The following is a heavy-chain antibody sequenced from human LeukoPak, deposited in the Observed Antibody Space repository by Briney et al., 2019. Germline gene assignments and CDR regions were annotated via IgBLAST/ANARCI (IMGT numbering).Heavy chain of an antibody. Sequence: SVKVSCKAAGGTFSSYAISWVRQAPGQGLEWMGGIMPIFGTANYAQKFQGRVTITTDESTSTAYMELSSLRPEDTAVYYCARGRSPNSMVYAIGTSDYWGQGTLVTVSS. D-gene: IGHD2-8*01. CDR1: GGTFSSYA. J-gene: IGHJ4*02. CDR2: IMPIFGTA. CDR3: ARGRSPNSMVYAIGTSDY. V-gene: IGHV1-69*05.